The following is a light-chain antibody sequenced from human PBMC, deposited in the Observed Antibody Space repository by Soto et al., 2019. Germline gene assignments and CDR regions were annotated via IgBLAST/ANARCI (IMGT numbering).Light chain of an antibody. CDR3: QQYGNSPWS. CDR2: AAS. CDR1: QTVRNNY. Sequence: ETVLTQSPGSLSLSPGERATLSCRASQTVRNNYVAWYQHKPGQAPRVLIHAASSRNTGIPDRFSGSASGTEFTLTISRLEPEDFAVYYCQQYGNSPWSFGQGTKVEI. J-gene: IGKJ1*01. V-gene: IGKV3-20*01.